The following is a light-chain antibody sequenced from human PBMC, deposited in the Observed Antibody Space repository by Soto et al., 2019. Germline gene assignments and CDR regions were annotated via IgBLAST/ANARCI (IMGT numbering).Light chain of an antibody. Sequence: QSALTQPASVSGSPGQSITISCTGTSSDGGSYNLVSWYQQHPGKAPKLMIYEVSKRPSGVSNRFSGSKSGNTASLAISGLQAEDEADYYCCSYAGSSTPGVFGTGTKLTVL. V-gene: IGLV2-23*02. CDR2: EVS. CDR3: CSYAGSSTPGV. J-gene: IGLJ1*01. CDR1: SSDGGSYNL.